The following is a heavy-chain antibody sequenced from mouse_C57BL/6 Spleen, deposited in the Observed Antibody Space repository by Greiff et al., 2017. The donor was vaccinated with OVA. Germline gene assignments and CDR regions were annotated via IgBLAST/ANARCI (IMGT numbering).Heavy chain of an antibody. CDR3: TRGATVVAPFYD. J-gene: IGHJ2*01. D-gene: IGHD1-1*01. CDR1: GYTFTSYW. V-gene: IGHV1-7*01. Sequence: VQLQQSGAELAKPGASVKLSCKASGYTFTSYWMHWVKQRPGQGLEWIGYINPSSGYTKYNQKFKDKAPLTADKSSRTAYMQLSRLTYEVSAVYCGTRGATVVAPFYDWGQGTTLTVAS. CDR2: INPSSGYT.